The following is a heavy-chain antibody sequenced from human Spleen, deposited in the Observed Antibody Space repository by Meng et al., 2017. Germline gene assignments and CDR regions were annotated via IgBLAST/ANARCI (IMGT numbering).Heavy chain of an antibody. CDR1: GGSISSIDW. CDR2: IYYSGST. D-gene: IGHD2-2*01. Sequence: QVQLQGSGPGLVKPSGPLSLTCVVSGGSISSIDWWSWVRQPPGKGLEWIGYIYYSGSTNYNPSLKSRVTISVDTSKNQFSLKLSSVTAADTAVYYCARSSITDAFDIWGQGTMVTVSS. V-gene: IGHV4-4*02. CDR3: ARSSITDAFDI. J-gene: IGHJ3*02.